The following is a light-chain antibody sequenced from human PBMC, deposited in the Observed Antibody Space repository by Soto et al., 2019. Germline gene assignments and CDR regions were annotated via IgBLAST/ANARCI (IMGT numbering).Light chain of an antibody. CDR2: DAS. CDR1: QSVSRW. Sequence: DIQMSQSPSTLSAYVGDRVPITFRASQSVSRWLAWYQQKPGKAPKLLIYDASSLESGVPSRFSGSGSGTEFTLTISSLQPDDFATYYCQQYDTYSLITFGQGTRLEIK. J-gene: IGKJ5*01. CDR3: QQYDTYSLIT. V-gene: IGKV1-5*01.